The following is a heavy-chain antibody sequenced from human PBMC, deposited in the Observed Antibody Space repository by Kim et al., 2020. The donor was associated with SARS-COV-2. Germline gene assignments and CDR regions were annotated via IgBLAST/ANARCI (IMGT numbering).Heavy chain of an antibody. CDR1: GGSFSGYY. CDR2: INHSGST. Sequence: SETLSLTCAVYGGSFSGYYWSWIRQPPGKGLEWIGEINHSGSTNYNPSLKSRVTISVDTSKNQFSLKLSSVTAADTAVYYCARVWYYYGSGGRPFDYWGQGTLVTVSS. J-gene: IGHJ4*02. V-gene: IGHV4-34*01. D-gene: IGHD3-10*01. CDR3: ARVWYYYGSGGRPFDY.